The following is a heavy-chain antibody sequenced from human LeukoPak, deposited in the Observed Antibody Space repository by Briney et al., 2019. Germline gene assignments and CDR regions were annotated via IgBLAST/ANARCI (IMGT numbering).Heavy chain of an antibody. V-gene: IGHV1-2*02. CDR2: INPNSGGT. J-gene: IGHJ6*03. Sequence: GASVKASCKASGYTFTGYYMHWVRQAPGQGLEWMGWINPNSGGTNYAQKFQGRVTMTRDTSISTAYMELSRLRSDDTAVYYCARDLGSSWYGGYYYYYYMDVWGKGTTVTISS. D-gene: IGHD6-13*01. CDR3: ARDLGSSWYGGYYYYYYMDV. CDR1: GYTFTGYY.